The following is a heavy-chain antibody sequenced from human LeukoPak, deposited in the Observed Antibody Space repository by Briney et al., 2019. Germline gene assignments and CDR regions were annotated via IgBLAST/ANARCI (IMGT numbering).Heavy chain of an antibody. D-gene: IGHD2-2*02. V-gene: IGHV3-21*01. CDR3: AKDYVVPAAIRMFDY. J-gene: IGHJ4*02. Sequence: GGSLRLSCAASGFTFSSYSMNWVRQAPGKGLEWVSSISSSSSYIYYADSVKGRFTISRDNAKNSLYLQMNSLRAEDTAVYYCAKDYVVPAAIRMFDYWGQGTLVTVTS. CDR2: ISSSSSYI. CDR1: GFTFSSYS.